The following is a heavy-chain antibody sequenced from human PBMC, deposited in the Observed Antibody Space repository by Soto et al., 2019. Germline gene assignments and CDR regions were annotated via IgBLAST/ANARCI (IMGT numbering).Heavy chain of an antibody. V-gene: IGHV3-53*04. CDR3: ARDGPYYYASRMDV. Sequence: GGSLRLSCAASGFTVSSNYMTWVRQAPGKGLEWVSVLHSGVVTYYANSVKGRFTISRHDSTNTLFLQMNSLTPEDTAVYYCARDGPYYYASRMDVWGQGTTVTVSS. J-gene: IGHJ6*02. D-gene: IGHD3-10*01. CDR2: LHSGVVT. CDR1: GFTVSSNY.